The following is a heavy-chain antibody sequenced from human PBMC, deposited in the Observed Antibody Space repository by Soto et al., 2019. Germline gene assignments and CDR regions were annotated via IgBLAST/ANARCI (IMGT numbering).Heavy chain of an antibody. CDR3: VRDSEWELTNGFEV. J-gene: IGHJ3*01. D-gene: IGHD1-7*01. V-gene: IGHV3-33*01. CDR2: TWYDGSTT. Sequence: QVHLVESGGGVVQPGTSLRLSCAASGFSFSNYGMHWVHQAPGKGLEWVAVTWYDGSTTYYADSVRGRFTVSRDNPKNQLYLQMDSLRDEDTAVYFCVRDSEWELTNGFEVWGQGTTVIVSS. CDR1: GFSFSNYG.